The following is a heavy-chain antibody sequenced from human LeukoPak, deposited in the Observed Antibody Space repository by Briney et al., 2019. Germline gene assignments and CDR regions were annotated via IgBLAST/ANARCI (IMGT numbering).Heavy chain of an antibody. CDR3: AKRWLVNYFDS. J-gene: IGHJ4*02. CDR1: EFTFSDYA. Sequence: PGGSLRLSCAVSEFTFSDYAMTWVRQGPGKGPEWVSTISRSGDNTYYADSVKGRFTISRDNSKNTLYLQMSSLRAEDTAIYYCAKRWLVNYFDSWGQGTLVTVSS. D-gene: IGHD6-19*01. V-gene: IGHV3-23*01. CDR2: ISRSGDNT.